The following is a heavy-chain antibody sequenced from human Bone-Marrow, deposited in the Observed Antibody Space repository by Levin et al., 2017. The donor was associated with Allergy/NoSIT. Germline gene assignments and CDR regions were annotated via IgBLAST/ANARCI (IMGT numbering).Heavy chain of an antibody. J-gene: IGHJ4*02. CDR2: IWYDGSNK. Sequence: GESLKISCAASGFTFSSYGMHWVRQAPGKGLEWVAVIWYDGSNKYYADSVKGRFTISRDNSKNTLYLQMNSLRAEDTAVYYCARGVGATISFDYWGQGTLVTVSS. CDR3: ARGVGATISFDY. V-gene: IGHV3-33*01. CDR1: GFTFSSYG. D-gene: IGHD1-26*01.